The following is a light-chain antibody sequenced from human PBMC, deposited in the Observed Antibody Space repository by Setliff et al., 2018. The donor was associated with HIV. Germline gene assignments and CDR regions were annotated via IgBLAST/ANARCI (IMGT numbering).Light chain of an antibody. CDR3: SSYAITNTLP. CDR2: EVW. J-gene: IGLJ1*01. CDR1: SSDVGGYSH. V-gene: IGLV2-14*01. Sequence: QSVLTQPASVSGSPGQSITISCTGTSSDVGGYSHVSWYQQHPGKAPKLIIYEVWNRPSGVSNRFSGSKSGNTASLTISGLQAEDEADYYCSSYAITNTLPFGTGTKVTVL.